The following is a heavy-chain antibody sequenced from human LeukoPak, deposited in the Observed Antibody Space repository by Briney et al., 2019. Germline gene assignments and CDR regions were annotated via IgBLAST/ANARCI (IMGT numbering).Heavy chain of an antibody. D-gene: IGHD2-2*02. CDR1: GGSFSGYY. CDR2: INHSGST. Sequence: ASETLSLTCAVYGGSFSGYYWSWIRQPPGKGLEWIGEINHSGSTNYNPSLKSRVTISVDTSKNQFSLKLSSVTAADTAVYYCATGEYCSSTSCYKYWFDPWGQGTLVTVSS. V-gene: IGHV4-34*01. CDR3: ATGEYCSSTSCYKYWFDP. J-gene: IGHJ5*02.